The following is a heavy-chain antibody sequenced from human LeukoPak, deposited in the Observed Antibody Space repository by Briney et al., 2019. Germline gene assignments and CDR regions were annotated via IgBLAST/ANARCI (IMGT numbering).Heavy chain of an antibody. CDR3: ARPPSSSSRYYYYGMDV. V-gene: IGHV4-34*01. CDR2: INHSGST. D-gene: IGHD6-6*01. CDR1: GGSFSGYY. J-gene: IGHJ6*02. Sequence: SETLSLTCAVYGGSFSGYYWSWIRQPPGKGLEWIGEINHSGSTNYNPSLKSRVTISVDTSKNQFSLKLSSVTAADTAVYYCARPPSSSSRYYYYGMDVWGQGTRVTVSS.